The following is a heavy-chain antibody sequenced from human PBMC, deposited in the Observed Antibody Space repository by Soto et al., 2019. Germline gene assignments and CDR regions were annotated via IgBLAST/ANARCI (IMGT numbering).Heavy chain of an antibody. D-gene: IGHD3-9*01. CDR2: INPNSGGT. CDR1: GYRFTGYY. J-gene: IGHJ6*02. Sequence: ASVKVSCKASGYRFTGYYMHWVRQAPGQGLEWMGWINPNSGGTNYAQKFQGWVTMTRDTSISTAYMELSRLRSDDTAVYYCARGGILTGYNYYYGMDVWGQGTTVTVSS. V-gene: IGHV1-2*04. CDR3: ARGGILTGYNYYYGMDV.